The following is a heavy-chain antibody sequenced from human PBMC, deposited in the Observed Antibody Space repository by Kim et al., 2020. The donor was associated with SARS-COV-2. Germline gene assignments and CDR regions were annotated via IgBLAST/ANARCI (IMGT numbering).Heavy chain of an antibody. D-gene: IGHD3-22*01. J-gene: IGHJ4*02. CDR2: IYYSGST. CDR1: GGSISSYY. V-gene: IGHV4-59*01. Sequence: SETLSLTCTVSGGSISSYYWSWIRQPPGKGLEWIGYIYYSGSTNYNPSLKSRVTISVDTSKNQFSLKLSSVTAADTAVYYCAREIHDSSGYYFDYWGQGT. CDR3: AREIHDSSGYYFDY.